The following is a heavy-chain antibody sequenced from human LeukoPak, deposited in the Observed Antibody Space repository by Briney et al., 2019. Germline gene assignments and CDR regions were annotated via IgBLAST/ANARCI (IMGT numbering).Heavy chain of an antibody. D-gene: IGHD1/OR15-1a*01. V-gene: IGHV3-21*04. CDR3: GRIAINANNGMDV. Sequence: PGGSLRLSCAASGFTFSSYSMNWVRQAPGKGLEWVSSISSSSSYIYYADSVKGRFTISRDNAKNSLYLQMNSLRTEDTAVYYCGRIAINANNGMDVWGQGTTVTVSS. CDR2: ISSSSSYI. J-gene: IGHJ6*02. CDR1: GFTFSSYS.